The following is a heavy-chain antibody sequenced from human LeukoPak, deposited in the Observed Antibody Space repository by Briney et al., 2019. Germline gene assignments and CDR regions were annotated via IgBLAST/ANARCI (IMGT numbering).Heavy chain of an antibody. CDR2: ISSSSSYI. J-gene: IGHJ4*02. CDR3: ARDKGPYYDFWSGYYPLVY. D-gene: IGHD3-3*01. Sequence: GGSLRLSCAASGFTFSSYSMNWVRQAPGKGLEWVSSISSSSSYIYYADSVKGRFTISRDNSKNTLYLQMNSLRAEDTAVYYCARDKGPYYDFWSGYYPLVYWGQGTLVTVSS. CDR1: GFTFSSYS. V-gene: IGHV3-21*01.